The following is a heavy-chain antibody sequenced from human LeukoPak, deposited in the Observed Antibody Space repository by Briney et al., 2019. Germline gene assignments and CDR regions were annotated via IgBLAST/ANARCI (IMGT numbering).Heavy chain of an antibody. CDR3: AKDRARGRGYSGYDALGY. CDR2: ISGSGGST. V-gene: IGHV3-23*01. Sequence: GGSLRLSCAASGFTFSSYAMSWVRQAPGKGLEWVSAISGSGGSTYYADSVKDRFTISRDNSKNTLYLQMNSLRAEDTAVYYCAKDRARGRGYSGYDALGYWGQGTLVTVSS. D-gene: IGHD5-12*01. CDR1: GFTFSSYA. J-gene: IGHJ4*02.